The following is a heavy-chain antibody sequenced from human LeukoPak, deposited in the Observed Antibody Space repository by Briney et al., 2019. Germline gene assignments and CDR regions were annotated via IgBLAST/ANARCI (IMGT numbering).Heavy chain of an antibody. CDR1: GFTFSSYG. D-gene: IGHD3-16*01. V-gene: IGHV3-23*01. Sequence: GGSLRLSCAASGFTFSSYGMSWVRQAPGKGLEWVSAISGSGGSTYYADSVKGRFTIPRDNSKNTLYLQMNSLRAEDTAVYYCAKSIGDYYYYYYMDVWGRGTTVTVSS. CDR2: ISGSGGST. J-gene: IGHJ6*03. CDR3: AKSIGDYYYYYYMDV.